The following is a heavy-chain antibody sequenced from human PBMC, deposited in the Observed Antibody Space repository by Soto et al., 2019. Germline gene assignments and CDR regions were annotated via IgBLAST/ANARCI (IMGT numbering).Heavy chain of an antibody. V-gene: IGHV1-18*01. J-gene: IGHJ4*02. CDR1: GYTFTSYG. D-gene: IGHD3-3*01. CDR2: ISAYNGNT. CDR3: ARALGKYYDFWSGYSTQFDY. Sequence: GASVKVSCKASGYTFTSYGISWVQQAPGQGLEWMGWISAYNGNTNYAQKLQGRVTMTTDTSTSTAYMELRSLRSDDTAVYYCARALGKYYDFWSGYSTQFDYWGQGPQVTVSS.